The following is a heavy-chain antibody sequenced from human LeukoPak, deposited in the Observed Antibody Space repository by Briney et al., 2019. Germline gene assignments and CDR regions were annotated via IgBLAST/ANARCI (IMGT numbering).Heavy chain of an antibody. J-gene: IGHJ5*02. CDR3: ARVRQQLVFNWFDP. D-gene: IGHD6-13*01. CDR2: ISSSGSTI. Sequence: PGGSLRLSCAASGFTFSSYEMNWVRQAPGKGLEGVSYISSSGSTIYYADSVKGRFTISRDKAKNSLYLQVNSLRAEDTAVYYCARVRQQLVFNWFDPWGQGTLVTVSS. CDR1: GFTFSSYE. V-gene: IGHV3-48*03.